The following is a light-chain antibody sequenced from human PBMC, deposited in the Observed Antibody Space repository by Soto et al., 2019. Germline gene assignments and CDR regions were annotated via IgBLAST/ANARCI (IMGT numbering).Light chain of an antibody. CDR3: QQYNSYLT. J-gene: IGKJ1*01. CDR1: QSISSW. V-gene: IGKV1-5*03. Sequence: DIQMTQSPSTLSASVGDRVTITCRASQSISSWLAWYQQKPGKAPKLLIYKATSLESGVPSRFSGSGSGTEFTLTNSSMQPDDFATYYCQQYNSYLTCGQGTKVEIK. CDR2: KAT.